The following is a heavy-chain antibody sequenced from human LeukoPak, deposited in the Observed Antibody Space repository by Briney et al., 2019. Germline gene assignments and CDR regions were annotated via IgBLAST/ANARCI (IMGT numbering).Heavy chain of an antibody. J-gene: IGHJ6*03. V-gene: IGHV4-34*01. CDR1: GGSFSGYY. CDR2: INHSGST. Sequence: SETLSLTCAVYGGSFSGYYWSWIRQPPGKGLEWIGEINHSGSTNYNPSLKSRVTISVDTSKNQFSLKLSSVTAADTAVYYCARGLLWFGEYQTYYYMDVWGKGTTVTVSS. D-gene: IGHD3-10*01. CDR3: ARGLLWFGEYQTYYYMDV.